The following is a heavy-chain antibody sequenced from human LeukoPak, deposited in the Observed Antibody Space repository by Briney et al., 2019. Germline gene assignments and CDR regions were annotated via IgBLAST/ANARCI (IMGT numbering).Heavy chain of an antibody. CDR2: IIPIFGTA. Sequence: ASVKVSCKASAGTFSSSAISWVRQAPGQGLEWMGRIIPIFGTANYAQKFQGRVTITADKSTSTAYMELSSLRSEDTAVYYCARGAVITMVRGVIFSWFDPWGQGTLVTVSS. D-gene: IGHD3-10*01. CDR3: ARGAVITMVRGVIFSWFDP. J-gene: IGHJ5*02. V-gene: IGHV1-69*06. CDR1: AGTFSSSA.